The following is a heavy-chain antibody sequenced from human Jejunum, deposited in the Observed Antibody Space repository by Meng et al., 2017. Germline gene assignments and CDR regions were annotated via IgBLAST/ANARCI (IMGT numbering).Heavy chain of an antibody. Sequence: GESLKISCKGSGYDFTTYWIGWVRQMPGKGLEWMGIIYPGDSDIRYSPSFQGQVTISAARSMSTAYLQWSTLRASDTAMYYCARTYYYGSGSYYNPPDDWGQGTLVTVSS. J-gene: IGHJ4*02. V-gene: IGHV5-51*01. CDR3: ARTYYYGSGSYYNPPDD. CDR2: IYPGDSDI. CDR1: GYDFTTYW. D-gene: IGHD3-10*01.